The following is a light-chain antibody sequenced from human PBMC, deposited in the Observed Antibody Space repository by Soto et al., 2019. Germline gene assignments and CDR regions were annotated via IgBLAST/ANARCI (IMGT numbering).Light chain of an antibody. CDR3: QQNNNWPLT. J-gene: IGKJ5*01. CDR2: GAS. V-gene: IGKV3-15*01. CDR1: QSVSSN. Sequence: EIVMTQSPSTLSVSPVERANPSSTAIQSVSSNLAWYQQKPGQAPRLLIYGASSRATGITVRFSGSGSGTEFTLTISSLQSQDFALYYCQQNNNWPLTFGQGTRLEI.